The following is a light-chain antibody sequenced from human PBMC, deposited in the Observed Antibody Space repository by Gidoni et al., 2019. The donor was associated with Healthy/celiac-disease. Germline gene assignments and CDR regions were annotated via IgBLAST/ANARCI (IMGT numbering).Light chain of an antibody. CDR3: QSYDSSNLWV. J-gene: IGLJ3*02. CDR1: SGSIASNY. CDR2: EDN. Sequence: HSVSESPGKTVTISCTRSSGSIASNYVQWYQQRPGSAPTTVIYEDNQRPSGVPDRFSGSIDSSSNSASLTISGLKTEDEADYYCQSYDSSNLWVFGGGTKLTVL. V-gene: IGLV6-57*04.